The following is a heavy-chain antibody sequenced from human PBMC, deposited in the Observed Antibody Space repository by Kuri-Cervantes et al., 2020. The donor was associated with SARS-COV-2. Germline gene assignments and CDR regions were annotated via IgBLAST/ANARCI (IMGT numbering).Heavy chain of an antibody. CDR2: ISSSSSTI. V-gene: IGHV3-11*01. Sequence: GESLKISCAASGFTFSDYYMSWIRQAPGKGLEWVSYISSSSSTIYYADSVKGRFTISRDNAKNSLYLQMKSLKIEDTAVYYCTTADFGVAKPADYWGQGNLVTVSS. D-gene: IGHD3-3*01. CDR1: GFTFSDYY. J-gene: IGHJ4*02. CDR3: TTADFGVAKPADY.